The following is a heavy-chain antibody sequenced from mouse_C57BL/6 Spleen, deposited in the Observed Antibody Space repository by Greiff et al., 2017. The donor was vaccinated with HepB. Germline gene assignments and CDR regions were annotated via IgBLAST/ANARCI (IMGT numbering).Heavy chain of an antibody. V-gene: IGHV14-2*01. J-gene: IGHJ2*01. CDR1: GFNIKDYY. CDR2: IDPEDGET. Sequence: EVKLVESGAELVKPGASVKLSCTASGFNIKDYYMHWVKQRTEQGLEWIGRIDPEDGETKYAPKFQGKATITADTSSNTAYLQLSSLTSEDTAVYYCARGPMVTTGPDYWGQGTTLTVSS. D-gene: IGHD2-2*01. CDR3: ARGPMVTTGPDY.